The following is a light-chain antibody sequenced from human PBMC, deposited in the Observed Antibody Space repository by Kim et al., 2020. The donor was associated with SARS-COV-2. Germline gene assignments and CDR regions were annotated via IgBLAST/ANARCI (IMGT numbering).Light chain of an antibody. CDR2: DVN. CDR3: GSYTGSNNFAV. Sequence: ATISATGPSGDVGGYNDASGYQHHPGKAPKLMIYDVNKRPSGIPDRFSGSKSGNTASLTVSGLQAEDEADYYCGSYTGSNNFAVFGGGTQLTVL. V-gene: IGLV2-8*01. J-gene: IGLJ2*01. CDR1: SGDVGGYND.